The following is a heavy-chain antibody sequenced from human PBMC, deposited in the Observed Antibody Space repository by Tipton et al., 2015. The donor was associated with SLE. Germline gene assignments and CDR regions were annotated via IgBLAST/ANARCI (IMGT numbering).Heavy chain of an antibody. CDR1: GGSFSGYY. CDR2: INHSGST. J-gene: IGHJ5*02. D-gene: IGHD6-19*01. Sequence: TLSLTRAVYGGSFSGYYWSWIRQPPGKGLEWIGEINHSGSTNYNPSLKSRVTISVDTSMNQFSLKLSSVTAADTAVYYCASHSGPYNWFDPWGQGTLVTVSS. CDR3: ASHSGPYNWFDP. V-gene: IGHV4-34*01.